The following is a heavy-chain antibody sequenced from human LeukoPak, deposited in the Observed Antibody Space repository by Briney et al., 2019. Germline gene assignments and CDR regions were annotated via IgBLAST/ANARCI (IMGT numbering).Heavy chain of an antibody. Sequence: GGSLRLSCAASGFTFSDYYMGWVRQGPGKGVEWASYISSSGSAIYSADSVKGRFTISRDNARNSLYLQMNSLRAEDTAVYYCARAINDAFDIWGQGTMVTISS. CDR1: GFTFSDYY. CDR2: ISSSGSAI. V-gene: IGHV3-11*04. J-gene: IGHJ3*02. CDR3: ARAINDAFDI. D-gene: IGHD2-2*01.